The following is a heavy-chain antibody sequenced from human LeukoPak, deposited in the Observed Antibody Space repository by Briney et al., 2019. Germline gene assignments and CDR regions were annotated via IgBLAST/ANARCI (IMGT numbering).Heavy chain of an antibody. CDR3: ARTGGTYYCDSSGYHQYYFDY. V-gene: IGHV1-18*01. CDR2: ISAYNGNT. CDR1: GYTFTSYG. Sequence: ASVKVSCKASGYTFTSYGISWVRQAPGQGLEWMGWISAYNGNTNYAQKLQGRVTMTTDTSTSTAYMELRSLRSDDTAVYYCARTGGTYYCDSSGYHQYYFDYWGQGTLVTVSS. J-gene: IGHJ4*02. D-gene: IGHD3-22*01.